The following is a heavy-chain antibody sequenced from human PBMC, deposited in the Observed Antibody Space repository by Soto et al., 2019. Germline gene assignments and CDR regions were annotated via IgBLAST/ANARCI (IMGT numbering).Heavy chain of an antibody. CDR3: ARDYYGGNSRYFDL. Sequence: EVQLVESGGGLVQPGGSLRLFCAASGFTVSSHYMSWVRQAPGKGLEWVSVIYSGGSTYYTDSVKGRFTISRDNSKNTLFLQMNSLRAGGTAVYDCARDYYGGNSRYFDLWGRGTLVTVSS. V-gene: IGHV3-66*01. CDR2: IYSGGST. CDR1: GFTVSSHY. D-gene: IGHD2-21*02. J-gene: IGHJ2*01.